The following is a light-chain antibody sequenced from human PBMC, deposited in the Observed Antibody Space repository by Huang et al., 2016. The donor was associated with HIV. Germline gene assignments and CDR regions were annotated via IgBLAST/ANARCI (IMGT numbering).Light chain of an antibody. CDR1: QLVKDNY. V-gene: IGKV3-20*01. Sequence: EIVLTQSPGTLSLSPGERATLSCRASQLVKDNYLAWYHQKPGQGPRLLIYGASRRATGIPDRFSGSGSGTDFTLTISRLEPEDFAVYYCQQYDTSPDFGQGTRLEMK. CDR2: GAS. J-gene: IGKJ5*01. CDR3: QQYDTSPD.